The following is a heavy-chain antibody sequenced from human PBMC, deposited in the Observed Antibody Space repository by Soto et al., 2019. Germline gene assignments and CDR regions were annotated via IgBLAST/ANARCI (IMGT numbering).Heavy chain of an antibody. J-gene: IGHJ4*02. CDR3: TTLLCGCSSTSFYK. D-gene: IGHD2-2*02. CDR2: IKSKTDGGTT. CDR1: GFTFSNAW. V-gene: IGHV3-15*01. Sequence: GGSLRLSCAASGFTFSNAWMSWVRQAPGKGLEWVGRIKSKTDGGTTDYAAPVKGRFTISRDDSKNTLYLQMNSLKTEDTAVYYCTTLLCGCSSTSFYKWGQGTLVTVSS.